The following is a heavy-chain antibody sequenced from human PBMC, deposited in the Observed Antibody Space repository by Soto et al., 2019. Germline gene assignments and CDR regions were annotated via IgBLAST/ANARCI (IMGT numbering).Heavy chain of an antibody. CDR1: GASISSGDYA. V-gene: IGHV4-30-2*01. D-gene: IGHD2-15*01. CDR3: ARGDKNKDYYFDH. Sequence: QLQLQESGSGLVKPSQTLSLTCVVSGASISSGDYAWNWVRQPPGKGLEWLGYIYNSGGSYYNPSLKGRVTIALDRSKNHFSPRLNSVTAADTALYFCARGDKNKDYYFDHWGQGTLVTVTS. CDR2: IYNSGGS. J-gene: IGHJ4*02.